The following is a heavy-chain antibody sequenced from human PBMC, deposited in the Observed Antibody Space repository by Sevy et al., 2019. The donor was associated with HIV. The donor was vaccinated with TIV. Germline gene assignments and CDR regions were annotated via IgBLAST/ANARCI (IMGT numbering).Heavy chain of an antibody. CDR1: GGSFSGYY. D-gene: IGHD3-3*01. Sequence: SETLSLTCAAYGGSFSGYYWSWIRQPPGKGLEWIGEINHSGSTNYNPSLKSRVTISVDTSKNQFSLKLSSVTAADTAVYYCARERFSDYYGMDVWGQGTTVTVSS. CDR2: INHSGST. V-gene: IGHV4-34*01. CDR3: ARERFSDYYGMDV. J-gene: IGHJ6*02.